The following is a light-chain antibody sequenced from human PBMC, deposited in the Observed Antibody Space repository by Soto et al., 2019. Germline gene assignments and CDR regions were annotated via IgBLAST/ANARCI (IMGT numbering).Light chain of an antibody. CDR3: SSYTSSSALYV. J-gene: IGLJ1*01. CDR2: EVS. V-gene: IGLV2-14*01. CDR1: SSDVGGYNY. Sequence: QSALTQPASVSGSPGQSITISCTGTSSDVGGYNYVSWYQQHPGTAPKLMIYEVSNRPSGLSNRFSGSKSGNTAPLTISGLQAEDEADYYCSSYTSSSALYVFGTGTKVTVL.